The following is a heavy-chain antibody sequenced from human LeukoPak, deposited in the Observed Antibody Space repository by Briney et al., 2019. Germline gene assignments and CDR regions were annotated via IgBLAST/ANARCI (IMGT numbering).Heavy chain of an antibody. CDR3: ARDKATVTLLHGMDV. CDR1: GFTFSSYG. V-gene: IGHV3-33*01. Sequence: GGSLRLSCAASGFTFSSYGMHWVRQAPGKGLEWVAVIWYDGSNKYYADSVKGRFTVSRDNSKNTLYLQMNSLRAEDTAVYYCARDKATVTLLHGMDVWGQGTTVTVSS. J-gene: IGHJ6*02. D-gene: IGHD4-17*01. CDR2: IWYDGSNK.